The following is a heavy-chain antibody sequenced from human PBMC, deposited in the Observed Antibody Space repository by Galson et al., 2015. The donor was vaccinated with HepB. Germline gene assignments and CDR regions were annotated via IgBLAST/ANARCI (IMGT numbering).Heavy chain of an antibody. CDR2: ISYDGSNK. Sequence: SLRLSCAASAFTFSSYAMHWFRQAPGKGLEWVAVISYDGSNKYYADSVMGRFTISRDNSKNTLYLQMNSLRAEDTAVYYCARDGDIVGLTNFDYWGQGTLVTVSS. V-gene: IGHV3-30-3*01. J-gene: IGHJ4*02. CDR1: AFTFSSYA. CDR3: ARDGDIVGLTNFDY. D-gene: IGHD1-26*01.